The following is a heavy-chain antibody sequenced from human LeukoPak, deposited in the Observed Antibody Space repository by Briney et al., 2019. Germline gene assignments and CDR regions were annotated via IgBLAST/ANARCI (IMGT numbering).Heavy chain of an antibody. CDR3: TTDLSERYYFDY. CDR2: IKSKTDGGTT. Sequence: GGSLRLSCAASGFTFSNAWMSWVRQAPGKGLEWVGRIKSKTDGGTTDYAAPVKGRFTIPRDDSKNTLYLQMNSLKTEDTAVYYCTTDLSERYYFDYWGQETLVTVSS. CDR1: GFTFSNAW. V-gene: IGHV3-15*01. D-gene: IGHD5/OR15-5a*01. J-gene: IGHJ4*02.